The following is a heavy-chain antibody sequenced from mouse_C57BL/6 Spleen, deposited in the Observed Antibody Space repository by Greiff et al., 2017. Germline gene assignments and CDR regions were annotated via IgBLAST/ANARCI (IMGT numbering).Heavy chain of an antibody. V-gene: IGHV1-61*01. Sequence: QVQLQQPGAELVRPGSSVKLSCKASGYTFTSYWMDWVKQRPGQGLEWIGNIYPSDSETHYNQKFKDKATLTVDKSSSTAYMQLSSLTSEDSAVYYCARSGITTVVAYYFDDWGQGTTLTVSS. CDR3: ARSGITTVVAYYFDD. J-gene: IGHJ2*01. CDR2: IYPSDSET. D-gene: IGHD1-1*01. CDR1: GYTFTSYW.